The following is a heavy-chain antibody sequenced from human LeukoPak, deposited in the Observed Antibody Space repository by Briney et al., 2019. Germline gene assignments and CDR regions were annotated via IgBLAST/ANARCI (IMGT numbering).Heavy chain of an antibody. CDR3: TTETYLGELPTAIDY. V-gene: IGHV3-15*01. CDR1: GFTFSNAW. Sequence: GGSLRLSCAASGFTFSNAWMSWVRQAPGKGLEWVGRIKSKTDGGTTDYAAPVKGRFTISRDDSKNTLYLQMNSLKTEDTAVYYCTTETYLGELPTAIDYWGQGTLVTVSS. J-gene: IGHJ4*02. CDR2: IKSKTDGGTT. D-gene: IGHD3-16*01.